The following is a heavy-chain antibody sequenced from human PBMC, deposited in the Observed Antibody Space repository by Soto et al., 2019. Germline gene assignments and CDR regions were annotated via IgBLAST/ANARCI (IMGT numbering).Heavy chain of an antibody. Sequence: AAVKVSCKASGSTVTSYYMHWVRQPARQGLEWMIITSRSVGSRSFAQKLHGRVPMSRYTSTSTVCMELSSQRSEHTAVYPCARPRSRRCWVGYHYNGKHGWGQ. D-gene: IGHD2-15*01. CDR3: ARPRSRRCWVGYHYNGKHG. J-gene: IGHJ6*01. CDR2: TSRSVGSR. V-gene: IGHV1-46*01. CDR1: GSTVTSYY.